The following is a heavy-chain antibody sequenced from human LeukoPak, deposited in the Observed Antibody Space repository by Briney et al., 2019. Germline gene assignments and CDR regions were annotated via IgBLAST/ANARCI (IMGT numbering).Heavy chain of an antibody. CDR2: IYYSGST. D-gene: IGHD6-19*01. CDR1: GGSISSYY. V-gene: IGHV4-59*01. CDR3: ARVGSGWYWFDP. J-gene: IGHJ5*02. Sequence: SETLSLTCTVSGGSISSYYWSWIRQPPGKGLEWIGYIYYSGSTNYNPSLKSRVTISVDTSKNQFSLKPSSVTAADTAVYYCARVGSGWYWFDPWGQGTLVTVSS.